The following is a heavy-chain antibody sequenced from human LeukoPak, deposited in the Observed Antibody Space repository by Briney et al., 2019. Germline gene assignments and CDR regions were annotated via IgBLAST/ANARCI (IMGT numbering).Heavy chain of an antibody. CDR3: ARMHYGDYLEVSDI. V-gene: IGHV3-66*01. CDR2: IYSGGST. D-gene: IGHD4-17*01. CDR1: GFTVSSNY. Sequence: GGSLRLSCAASGFTVSSNYMSWVRQAPGKGLEWVSVIYSGGSTYYADYVKGRFTISRDNSKNTLYLQMNSLRAEDTAVYYCARMHYGDYLEVSDIWGQGTMVTVSS. J-gene: IGHJ3*02.